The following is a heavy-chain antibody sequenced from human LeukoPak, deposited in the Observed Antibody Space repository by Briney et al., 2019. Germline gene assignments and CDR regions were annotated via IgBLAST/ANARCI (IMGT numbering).Heavy chain of an antibody. CDR1: GGTFSSYA. CDR3: ARPPGVPAAKSWYFDL. V-gene: IGHV1-8*02. CDR2: MNPNSGNT. Sequence: GASVKVSCEASGGTFSSYAISWVRQATGQGLEWMGWMNPNSGNTGYAQKFQGRVTMTRNTSISTAYMELSSLRSEDTAVYYCARPPGVPAAKSWYFDLWGRGTLVTVSS. J-gene: IGHJ2*01. D-gene: IGHD2-2*01.